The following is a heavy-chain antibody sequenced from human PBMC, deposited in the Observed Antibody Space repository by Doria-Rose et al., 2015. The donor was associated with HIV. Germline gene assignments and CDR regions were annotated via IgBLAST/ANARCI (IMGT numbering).Heavy chain of an antibody. Sequence: QESGPVLVKPTETLTLTCTVSRVSLSSPGMGVSWIRQPPGRALEWLAYIFSDDERSYKTSLKSRLTISRGTSKSQVVLTMTDMDPVDTATYYCARIKSSRWYHKYYFDFWGQGTLVIVSA. CDR3: ARIKSSRWYHKYYFDF. CDR1: RVSLSSPGMG. V-gene: IGHV2-26*01. D-gene: IGHD6-13*01. CDR2: IFSDDER. J-gene: IGHJ4*02.